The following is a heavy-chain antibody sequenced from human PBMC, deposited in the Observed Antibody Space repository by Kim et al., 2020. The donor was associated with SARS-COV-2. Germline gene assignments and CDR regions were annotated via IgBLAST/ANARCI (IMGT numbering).Heavy chain of an antibody. CDR2: IGGSGGST. D-gene: IGHD6-19*01. CDR3: ATVVQKRLAVSILAPFDS. V-gene: IGHV3-23*01. Sequence: GGSLRLSCAGSGFTFSSFAMTWVRQAPGKGLEWVSSIGGSGGSTKYADSVKGRFTISRDNSKNSLFLQMNSLRAEDTAVYYCATVVQKRLAVSILAPFDSWGQGTLVAVTS. J-gene: IGHJ4*02. CDR1: GFTFSSFA.